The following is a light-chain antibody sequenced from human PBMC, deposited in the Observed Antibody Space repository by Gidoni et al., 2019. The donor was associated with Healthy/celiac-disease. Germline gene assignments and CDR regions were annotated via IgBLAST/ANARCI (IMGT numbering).Light chain of an antibody. CDR2: DTS. CDR1: TGAVTSGHY. Sequence: QAVLTQEPSLTVSPGGTVTLTCGSSTGAVTSGHYPYWFQQKPGQAPRTLIYDTSNKHSWTPARFSGSLLGGKAALTLSGAQPEDEAEYYCLLSPWVFGGGTKLTVL. CDR3: LLSPWV. V-gene: IGLV7-46*01. J-gene: IGLJ3*02.